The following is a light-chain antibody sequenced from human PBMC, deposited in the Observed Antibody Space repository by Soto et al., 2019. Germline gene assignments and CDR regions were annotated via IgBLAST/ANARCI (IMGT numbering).Light chain of an antibody. Sequence: EIVLTQSPGTLSLSPGERATLSCRASQSVSNNYLAWYQQKPGQAPRLLIYGASTRATGIPARFSGSGSGTEFTLTISSLQSEDFAVYYCQQFHISRTFGQGTKVDIK. V-gene: IGKV3-15*01. CDR3: QQFHISRT. CDR1: QSVSNN. J-gene: IGKJ1*01. CDR2: GAS.